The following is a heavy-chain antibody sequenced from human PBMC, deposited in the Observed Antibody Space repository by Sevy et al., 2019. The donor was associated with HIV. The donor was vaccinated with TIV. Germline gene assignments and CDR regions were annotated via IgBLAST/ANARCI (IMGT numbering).Heavy chain of an antibody. D-gene: IGHD3-10*01. CDR2: ISSSSSYI. CDR3: ARGSPYYYGSGSSDWFDP. V-gene: IGHV3-21*01. CDR1: GFTFSSYS. Sequence: GGSLRLSCAASGFTFSSYSMNWVRQAPGKGLEWVSSISSSSSYIYYADSVKGRFTISRDNAKNSLYLQMNSLRAEDTAVYYCARGSPYYYGSGSSDWFDPWGQRTLVTVSS. J-gene: IGHJ5*02.